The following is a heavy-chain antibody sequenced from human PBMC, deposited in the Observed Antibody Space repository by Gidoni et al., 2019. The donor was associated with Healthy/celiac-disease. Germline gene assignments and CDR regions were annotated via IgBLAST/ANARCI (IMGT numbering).Heavy chain of an antibody. CDR2: INPNSGGT. CDR3: ATNRAPGYYYGMDV. V-gene: IGHV1-2*04. J-gene: IGHJ6*02. CDR1: GYTFTGYY. D-gene: IGHD2-8*01. Sequence: QVQLVQSGAEVNKPGASVKVSCNASGYTFTGYYMHWVRQAPGQGLEWMGWINPNSGGTNYAQKFQGWVTMTRDTSISTAYMELSRLRSDDTAVYYCATNRAPGYYYGMDVWGQGTTVTVSS.